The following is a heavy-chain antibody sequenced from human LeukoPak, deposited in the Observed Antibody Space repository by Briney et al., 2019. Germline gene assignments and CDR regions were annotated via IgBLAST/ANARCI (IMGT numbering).Heavy chain of an antibody. CDR1: GGTFSSYA. CDR3: ARGGGRYGDYYGYYFDY. Sequence: SVKVSCKASGGTFSSYAISWVRQAPGQGLEWMGRIISIFGTANYAQKFQGRVTFTRDESTSTADMELSSLRSEDTAVYYCARGGGRYGDYYGYYFDYWGQGTLVTVSS. D-gene: IGHD4-17*01. V-gene: IGHV1-69*05. J-gene: IGHJ4*02. CDR2: IISIFGTA.